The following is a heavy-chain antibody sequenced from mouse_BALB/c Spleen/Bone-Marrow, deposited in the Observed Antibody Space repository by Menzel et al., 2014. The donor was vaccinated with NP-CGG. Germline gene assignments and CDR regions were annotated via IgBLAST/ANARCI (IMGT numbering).Heavy chain of an antibody. CDR1: GYTFTSYW. Sequence: VQLQQSGAELVRPGASVKLSCKASGYTFTSYWINWVKQRPGQGLEWIGNIYPSDSYTNYNQKFKDKATLTVDKSSSTTYNQLSSPKSEDSAVYYCTRGDYYGSSSFAYWGQGTLVTVSA. D-gene: IGHD1-1*01. J-gene: IGHJ3*01. CDR3: TRGDYYGSSSFAY. CDR2: IYPSDSYT. V-gene: IGHV1-69*02.